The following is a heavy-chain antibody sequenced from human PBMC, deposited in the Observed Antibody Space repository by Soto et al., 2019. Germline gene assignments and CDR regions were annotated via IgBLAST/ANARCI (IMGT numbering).Heavy chain of an antibody. V-gene: IGHV3-11*01. D-gene: IGHD2-15*01. Sequence: GGSLRLSCAASGLTFSYYDMSWIRQAPGKGLEWVSYISSSGSTIYYADSVKGRFTISRDNAKNSLYLQMNSLRAEDTAVYYCARDLEGRVVVVAASDAFDIWGQGTMVTVSS. CDR1: GLTFSYYD. CDR3: ARDLEGRVVVVAASDAFDI. CDR2: ISSSGSTI. J-gene: IGHJ3*02.